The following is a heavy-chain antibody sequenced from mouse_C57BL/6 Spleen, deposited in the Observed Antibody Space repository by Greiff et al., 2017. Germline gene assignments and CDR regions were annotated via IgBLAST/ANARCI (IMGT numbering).Heavy chain of an antibody. J-gene: IGHJ2*01. Sequence: EVQLVESGGDLVKPGGSLKLSCAASGFTFSSYGMSWVRQTPDKRLEWVATISSGGSYTYYPDSVKGRFTISRDNAKNTLYLQMSSLKSEDTAMYYCARDYTYWGQGTTLTVSS. CDR2: ISSGGSYT. CDR1: GFTFSSYG. V-gene: IGHV5-6*01. CDR3: ARDYTY. D-gene: IGHD2-12*01.